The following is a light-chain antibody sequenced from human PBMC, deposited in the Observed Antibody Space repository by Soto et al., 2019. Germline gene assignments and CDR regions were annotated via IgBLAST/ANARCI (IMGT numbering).Light chain of an antibody. J-gene: IGKJ1*01. CDR3: QHYNTYSPGT. V-gene: IGKV1-5*01. Sequence: DIQMTQTPATLSAFAGDRVTVTCRAGQSVSSWVAWYQEKPGRGPKLLIYDASTWQSGVPSRFIGSGSGTEFTLTITSLQPDDFATYYCQHYNTYSPGTFGQGTRVEVK. CDR1: QSVSSW. CDR2: DAS.